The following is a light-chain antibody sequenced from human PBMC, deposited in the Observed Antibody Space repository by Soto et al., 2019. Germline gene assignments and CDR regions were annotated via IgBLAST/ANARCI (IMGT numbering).Light chain of an antibody. CDR2: HAS. J-gene: IGKJ4*01. CDR1: QSISNW. Sequence: IQRTQGPTTLPSSVGGRVSITCRASQSISNWLARYHQNPGTAPKLLIYHASTLESGVPSSLSGSGSGTEFTLTIGGLQPDAFAVYYCQQYNNCAFGGGTKVDIK. V-gene: IGKV1-5*01. CDR3: QQYNNCA.